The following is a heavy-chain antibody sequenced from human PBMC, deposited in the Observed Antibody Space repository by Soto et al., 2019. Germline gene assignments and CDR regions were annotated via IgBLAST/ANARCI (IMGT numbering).Heavy chain of an antibody. CDR3: ARVRREYDNSGPLDY. CDR1: GGSISSGDYS. J-gene: IGHJ4*02. CDR2: IYYGGST. Sequence: SETLSLTCAVSGGSISSGDYSWSWIRQPSGKGLEWIGYIYYGGSTYYNPSLQSRVTMSVDRSRNQFSLKLNSVTAADTAVYYCARVRREYDNSGPLDYWGQGTLVTVSS. D-gene: IGHD3-22*01. V-gene: IGHV4-30-2*01.